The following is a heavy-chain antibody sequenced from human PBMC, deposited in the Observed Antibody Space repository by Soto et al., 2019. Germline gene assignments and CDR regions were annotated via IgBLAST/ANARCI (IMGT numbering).Heavy chain of an antibody. CDR2: IIPIFGTA. CDR1: GGPFSSYA. V-gene: IGHV1-69*13. J-gene: IGHJ4*02. CDR3: ARDAYYYDSSSAY. D-gene: IGHD3-22*01. Sequence: SGKVCCKASGGPFSSYAVSWVRQAPGQGLEWMGGIIPIFGTANYAQKFHGRVTITADESTSTAYMELSSLRSEDTAVYYCARDAYYYDSSSAYWGQGTMVTVSS.